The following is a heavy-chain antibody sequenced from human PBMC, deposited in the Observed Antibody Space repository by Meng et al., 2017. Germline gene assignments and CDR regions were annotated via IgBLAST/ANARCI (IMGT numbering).Heavy chain of an antibody. CDR1: GGSFSGYY. CDR3: ARGTRGYSYGNDY. J-gene: IGHJ4*02. CDR2: INHSGST. V-gene: IGHV4-34*01. Sequence: GQLQQWGAGLLKPSGTLSLTCAVYGGSFSGYYWSWIRQPPGKGLEWIGEINHSGSTNYNPSLKSRVTISVDTSKNQFSLKLSSVTAADTAVYYCARGTRGYSYGNDYWGQGTLVTVSS. D-gene: IGHD5-18*01.